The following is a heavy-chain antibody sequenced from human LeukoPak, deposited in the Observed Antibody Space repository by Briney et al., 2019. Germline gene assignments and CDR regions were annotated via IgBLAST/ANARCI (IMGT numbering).Heavy chain of an antibody. V-gene: IGHV3-23*01. CDR1: KFTFSSYA. CDR2: ISGGGGVT. J-gene: IGHJ4*02. Sequence: GGSLRLSCAASKFTFSSYAMSWVRQAPGKGLEWVSTISGGGGVTYYTDSVKGRFTISRGNSKNTLFLQMNSLRAEDTALYFCSKNSGANCFTSTDSWGQGTLVTVSS. CDR3: SKNSGANCFTSTDS. D-gene: IGHD4/OR15-4a*01.